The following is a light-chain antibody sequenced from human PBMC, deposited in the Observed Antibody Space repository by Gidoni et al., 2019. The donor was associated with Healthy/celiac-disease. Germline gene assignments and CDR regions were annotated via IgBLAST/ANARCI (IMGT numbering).Light chain of an antibody. V-gene: IGKV1-39*01. J-gene: IGKJ4*01. CDR3: QQCYSTPST. CDR1: QSISSY. Sequence: DIQMTQCPSSLSASVGDRVTITCRASQSISSYLHWYQQKPGKAPKILIYAASSLQSGVPSRFSGSGSGTDFTLTICSLQPEDFAAYYCQQCYSTPSTFGGGTKVEIK. CDR2: AAS.